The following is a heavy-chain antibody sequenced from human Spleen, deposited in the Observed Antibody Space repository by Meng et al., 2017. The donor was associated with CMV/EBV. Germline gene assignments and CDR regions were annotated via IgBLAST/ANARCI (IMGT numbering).Heavy chain of an antibody. CDR1: GFTFSNYA. CDR2: IRVSGGGT. V-gene: IGHV3-23*01. Sequence: SGFTFSNYAMRWVRQAPGKGLEWVSDIRVSGGGTYYADSVKGRFTISRDNSKNTLYLQMNGLRAEDTAIYYCAKDYYDSRGYYYGIEYWGQGTLVTVSS. J-gene: IGHJ4*02. D-gene: IGHD3-22*01. CDR3: AKDYYDSRGYYYGIEY.